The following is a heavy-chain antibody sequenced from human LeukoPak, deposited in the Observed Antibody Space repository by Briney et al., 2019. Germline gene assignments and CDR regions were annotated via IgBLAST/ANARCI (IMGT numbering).Heavy chain of an antibody. J-gene: IGHJ5*02. V-gene: IGHV1-18*01. Sequence: ASVKVSCKASGYTFTSYGISWVRQAPGQGLEWMGWISAYNGNTNYAQKLQGRVTMTTDTSTSTAYMELRSLRSDDTAVYYCARGGSRNWSYYPPQGFDPWGQGTLVTVSS. CDR3: ARGGSRNWSYYPPQGFDP. CDR1: GYTFTSYG. D-gene: IGHD1-26*01. CDR2: ISAYNGNT.